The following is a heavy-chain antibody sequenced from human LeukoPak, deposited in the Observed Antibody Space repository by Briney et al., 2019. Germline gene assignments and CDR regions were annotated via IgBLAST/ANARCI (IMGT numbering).Heavy chain of an antibody. CDR2: VSGSGDNT. V-gene: IGHV3-23*01. CDR3: ARTGAAAGTGWFDP. CDR1: GFTFSTYA. J-gene: IGHJ5*02. D-gene: IGHD6-13*01. Sequence: GGSLRLSCAASGFTFSTYAISWVRQAPGKGLGWVSGVSGSGDNTYYADSVKGRFTVSRDNSKSTVYLQMNSLRVDDTAVYYCARTGAAAGTGWFDPWGQGTLVTVSS.